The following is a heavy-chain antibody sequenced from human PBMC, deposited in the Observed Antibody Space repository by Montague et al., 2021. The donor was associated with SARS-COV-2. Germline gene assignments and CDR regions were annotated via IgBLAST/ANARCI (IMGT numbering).Heavy chain of an antibody. D-gene: IGHD6-19*01. V-gene: IGHV4-4*02. Sequence: SETLSLTCVVSGGSISSINWWSWVRQPPGKGLEWIGEIYHSGSTNYNPSLKSRVIILVDKSKNQFSLKLSSVTAADTAVYYCARTGYSSGGHSFDYWGQGTLVTVSS. CDR2: IYHSGST. CDR3: ARTGYSSGGHSFDY. CDR1: GGSISSINW. J-gene: IGHJ4*02.